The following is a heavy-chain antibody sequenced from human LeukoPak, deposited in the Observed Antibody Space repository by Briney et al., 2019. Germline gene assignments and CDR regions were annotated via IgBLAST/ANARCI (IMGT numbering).Heavy chain of an antibody. J-gene: IGHJ4*02. V-gene: IGHV3-23*01. Sequence: GGSLRLSCAASGFAFASYAMSWVRQAPGKGLEWVSCITGTGGSTYYADSVKGRFTISRDNSKNTLYLQMNSLRAEDTAVYYCARGHYYDSSGYPEDFDYWGQGTLVTVSS. CDR2: ITGTGGST. CDR3: ARGHYYDSSGYPEDFDY. CDR1: GFAFASYA. D-gene: IGHD3-22*01.